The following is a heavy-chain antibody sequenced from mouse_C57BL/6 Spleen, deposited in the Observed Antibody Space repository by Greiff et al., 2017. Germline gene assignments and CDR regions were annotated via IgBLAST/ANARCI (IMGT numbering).Heavy chain of an antibody. CDR3: ARGYGSSYDYFDY. CDR2: IYPRVGST. Sequence: VQLVESGPELVKPGASVKLSCKASGYTFTSYDINWVKQRPGPGLEWIGWIYPRVGSTKYNEKFKGKATLTVDTSSSTAYMELHSLTSEDSAVYFCARGYGSSYDYFDYWGQGTTLTVSS. D-gene: IGHD1-1*01. J-gene: IGHJ2*01. V-gene: IGHV1-85*01. CDR1: GYTFTSYD.